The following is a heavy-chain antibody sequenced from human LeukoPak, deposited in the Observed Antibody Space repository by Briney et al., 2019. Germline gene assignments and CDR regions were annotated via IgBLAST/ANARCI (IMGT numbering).Heavy chain of an antibody. D-gene: IGHD2-2*01. CDR2: IYTSGST. CDR1: GGSISSYY. CDR3: AREVVPAAMGRDAFDI. Sequence: SETLSLTCTVSGGSISSYYWSWIRQPPGKGLEWIGRIYTSGSTNYNPSLKSRVTMSVDTSKNQFSLKLSSVTAADTAVYYCAREVVPAAMGRDAFDIWGQGTMVTVSS. V-gene: IGHV4-4*07. J-gene: IGHJ3*02.